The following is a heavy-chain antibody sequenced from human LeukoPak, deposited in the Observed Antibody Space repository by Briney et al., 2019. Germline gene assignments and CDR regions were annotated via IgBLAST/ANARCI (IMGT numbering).Heavy chain of an antibody. V-gene: IGHV3-23*01. CDR3: ARLSELLRGPLRIYLFEY. J-gene: IGHJ4*02. CDR1: GFTFSSYA. D-gene: IGHD3-10*01. CDR2: ISGSGSGGST. Sequence: GGSLRLSCAASGFTFSSYAMSWVRQAPGKGLEWVSNISGSGSGGSTYYADSVKGRFTISRDNAKNSLYLQMNSLRAEDTAVYYCARLSELLRGPLRIYLFEYWGQGTLVSVSS.